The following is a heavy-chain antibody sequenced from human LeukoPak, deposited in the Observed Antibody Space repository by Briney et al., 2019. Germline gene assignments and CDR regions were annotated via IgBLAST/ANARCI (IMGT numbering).Heavy chain of an antibody. CDR2: ISYDGSNK. J-gene: IGHJ4*02. V-gene: IGHV3-30-3*01. CDR1: GFTFSSYA. Sequence: PGRSLRLSCAASGFTFSSYAMHWVRQAPGKGLEWVAVISYDGSNKYYADSVKGRFTISRDSSKNTLYLQMNSLRAEDTAVYYCARDEGYYFDYWGQGTLVTVSS. CDR3: ARDEGYYFDY.